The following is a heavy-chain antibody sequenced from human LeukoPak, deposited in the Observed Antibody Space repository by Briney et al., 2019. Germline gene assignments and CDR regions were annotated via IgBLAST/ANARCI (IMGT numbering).Heavy chain of an antibody. CDR1: GFAFSTYA. J-gene: IGHJ4*02. V-gene: IGHV3-23*01. Sequence: PGGSLRLSCAASGFAFSTYAMTWVRQAPERGLQWVSTISTSGRATYYADSVEGRFTISRDNSKNSLYLQMNSLRTEDTALYYCAKAWFGERSGGGFDYWGQGTLVTVSS. CDR3: AKAWFGERSGGGFDY. D-gene: IGHD3-10*01. CDR2: ISTSGRAT.